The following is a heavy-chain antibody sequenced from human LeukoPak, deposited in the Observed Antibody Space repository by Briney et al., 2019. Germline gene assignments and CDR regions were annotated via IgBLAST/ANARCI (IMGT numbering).Heavy chain of an antibody. D-gene: IGHD6-13*01. J-gene: IGHJ1*01. Sequence: SQTLSLTCTVSGGSFSSGDYSWNWIRQPPGKGLEWIGNIHHSGSTYYNPSLKSRVTISVDTSKNQLSLKLSSVTAADTAVYYCARVAAGIGFFQHWGQGTLVTVSS. CDR3: ARVAAGIGFFQH. V-gene: IGHV4-30-2*01. CDR1: GGSFSSGDYS. CDR2: IHHSGST.